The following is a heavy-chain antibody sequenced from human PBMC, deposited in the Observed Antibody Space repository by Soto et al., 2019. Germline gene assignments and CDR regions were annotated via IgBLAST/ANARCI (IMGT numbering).Heavy chain of an antibody. CDR2: IFPGDSHT. Sequence: EVQLVQSGAEVKKPGESLKISCKGSGYSFANYWIGWVRQMPGKGLEWMALIFPGDSHTRYSPSLQGQVTISVDKSISTASLQWSSLKASDTAMYYCAKHGYSGYGAFSDWGQGTLVTVSS. D-gene: IGHD5-12*01. CDR3: AKHGYSGYGAFSD. J-gene: IGHJ4*02. V-gene: IGHV5-51*01. CDR1: GYSFANYW.